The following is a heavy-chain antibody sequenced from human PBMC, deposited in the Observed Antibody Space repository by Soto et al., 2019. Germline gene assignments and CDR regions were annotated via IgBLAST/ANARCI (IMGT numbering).Heavy chain of an antibody. CDR3: ARAAPMTTINMDS. Sequence: PSETLSLTCTVSGGSVSSVNYYWSWIRQPPGKGLEWIGYIYYSGSTNYNPSLKSRVTISVGTSKNQFSLKLRSVTAADTAVYYCARAAPMTTINMDSWGPGTLVTVSS. CDR2: IYYSGST. V-gene: IGHV4-61*01. D-gene: IGHD4-4*01. CDR1: GGSVSSVNYY. J-gene: IGHJ4*02.